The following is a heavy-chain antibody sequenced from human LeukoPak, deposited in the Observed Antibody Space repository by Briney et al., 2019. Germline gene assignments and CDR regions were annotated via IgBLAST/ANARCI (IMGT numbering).Heavy chain of an antibody. J-gene: IGHJ4*02. CDR1: GFTFSSYA. CDR3: AKDWGTTGTTGWLFDS. Sequence: GGSLRLSCAASGFTFSSYAMSWVRQAPGKGLEWVSGISGSGGSTYYADSVKGRFTISRENSKNTLYLQMNSLRGEDTAVYYCAKDWGTTGTTGWLFDSWGQGTLVTVSS. V-gene: IGHV3-23*01. CDR2: ISGSGGST. D-gene: IGHD1-1*01.